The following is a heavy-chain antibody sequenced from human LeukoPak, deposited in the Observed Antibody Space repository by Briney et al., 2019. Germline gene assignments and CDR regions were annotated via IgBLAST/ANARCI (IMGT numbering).Heavy chain of an antibody. D-gene: IGHD3-3*01. CDR3: ARDQGYDFWSGSSDAFDI. J-gene: IGHJ3*02. CDR1: GGSISSYY. Sequence: SETLSLTCTVSGGSISSYYWGWIRQPAGKGLEWIGRIYTSGSTNYNPSLKSRVTMSVDTSKNQFSLKLSSVTAADTAVYYCARDQGYDFWSGSSDAFDIWGQGTMVTVSS. CDR2: IYTSGST. V-gene: IGHV4-4*07.